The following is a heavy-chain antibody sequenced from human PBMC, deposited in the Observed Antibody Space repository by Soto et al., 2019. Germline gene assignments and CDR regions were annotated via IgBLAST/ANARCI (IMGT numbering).Heavy chain of an antibody. D-gene: IGHD3-3*01. CDR3: AKLRSGTFDP. Sequence: QVQLVQSGAEVKRPGSSVKVSCNASGDTFSSYAINWVRQAPGQGLEWMGGIVSLFGKPNYAQKFQGRVTIYADESTSTAYMDLNSLNSEDTALYFCAKLRSGTFDPWGQGTLVTVSS. J-gene: IGHJ5*02. V-gene: IGHV1-69*01. CDR2: IVSLFGKP. CDR1: GDTFSSYA.